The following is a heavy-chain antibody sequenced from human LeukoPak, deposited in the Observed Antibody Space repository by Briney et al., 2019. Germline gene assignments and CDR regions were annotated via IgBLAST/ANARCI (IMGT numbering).Heavy chain of an antibody. Sequence: GASVKVSCKVSGYTLTELAIHWVRQAPGKGLEWMGGFDPEDVETIYAQKFQGRVTMTEDTYTDTAYMGLSSLRSEDTAVYYCATYSGYAAYWGQGTLVSVSS. CDR3: ATYSGYAAY. J-gene: IGHJ4*02. CDR2: FDPEDVET. CDR1: GYTLTELA. D-gene: IGHD5-12*01. V-gene: IGHV1-24*01.